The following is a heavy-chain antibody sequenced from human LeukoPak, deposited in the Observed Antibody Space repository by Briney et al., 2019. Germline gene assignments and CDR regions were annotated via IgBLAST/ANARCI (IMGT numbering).Heavy chain of an antibody. J-gene: IGHJ4*02. CDR3: AREYYSGNYYVFDY. Sequence: GGSLRLSCAASGFTFTDYAIHWVRQAPGKGLEWVPVISYDGDNKYYPDSVKGRFTISRDNSKNTVYLQMNSLRVEDTAVYFCAREYYSGNYYVFDYWGQGTLVTVSS. V-gene: IGHV3-30-3*01. CDR1: GFTFTDYA. CDR2: ISYDGDNK. D-gene: IGHD1-26*01.